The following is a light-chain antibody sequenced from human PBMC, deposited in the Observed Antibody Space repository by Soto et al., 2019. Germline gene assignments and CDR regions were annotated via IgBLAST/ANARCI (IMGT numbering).Light chain of an antibody. CDR2: TAS. Sequence: DVQVTQSPSTLSASVGDRGSITCRASQSMCNRLARHQQEPGTAPKLLIYTASTLQRRVPSRCSGSGSGTEFTLTISSLQPEDSPTYYCKQYNSYRAFGQGTKVDLK. J-gene: IGKJ1*01. V-gene: IGKV1-5*03. CDR3: KQYNSYRA. CDR1: QSMCNR.